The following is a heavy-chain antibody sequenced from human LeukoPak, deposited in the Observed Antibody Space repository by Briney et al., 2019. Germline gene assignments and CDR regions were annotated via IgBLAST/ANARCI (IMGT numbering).Heavy chain of an antibody. CDR2: IYSGGTT. D-gene: IGHD6-13*01. CDR3: ARGGYSSSWYHFDY. J-gene: IGHJ4*02. Sequence: QAGGSLRLSCAASGFTVSSNYMSWVRQAPGKGLEWVSVIYSGGTTNYADSVKGRSTISRDNSKNTLFLQMNSLRAEDTAVYYCARGGYSSSWYHFDYWGQGTLVTVSS. V-gene: IGHV3-53*01. CDR1: GFTVSSNY.